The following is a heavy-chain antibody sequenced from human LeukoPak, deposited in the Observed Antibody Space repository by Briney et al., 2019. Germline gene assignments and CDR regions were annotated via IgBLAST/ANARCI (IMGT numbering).Heavy chain of an antibody. V-gene: IGHV3-11*04. J-gene: IGHJ6*02. CDR1: GFTFSDYN. CDR3: ARSIGLTGGGVDV. CDR2: ITNGGSTI. Sequence: GGSLTLSCAASGFTFSDYNMNWVRQAPGKGLEWVSYITNGGSTIHHADSVKGRFTISRDNAKKTLYLQMNSLRAEDTAVYYCARSIGLTGGGVDVWGQGTTVTVSS. D-gene: IGHD3-9*01.